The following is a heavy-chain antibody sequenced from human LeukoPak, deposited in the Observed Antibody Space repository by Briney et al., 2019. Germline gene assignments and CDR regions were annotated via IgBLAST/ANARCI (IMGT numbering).Heavy chain of an antibody. Sequence: GGSLRLSCAASGFTFTSYAMHWVRQAPGKGLEWVALISYDGSNKYYADSVKGRFTISRDNSKNTLYLQMTSLRPEDTAVYYCARDGRYSSSWYHPSGAFDIWGQGTMVTVSS. CDR2: ISYDGSNK. V-gene: IGHV3-30*01. CDR1: GFTFTSYA. D-gene: IGHD6-13*01. J-gene: IGHJ3*02. CDR3: ARDGRYSSSWYHPSGAFDI.